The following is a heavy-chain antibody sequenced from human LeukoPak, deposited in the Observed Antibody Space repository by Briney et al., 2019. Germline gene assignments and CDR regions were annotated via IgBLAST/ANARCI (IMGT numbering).Heavy chain of an antibody. Sequence: QTGGSLRLSCAASGFTFSSYAMSWVRQAPGKGLEWVSAISGSGGSTYYADSVKGRFTISRDNSKNTLYLQMNSLRAEDTAVYYCTRRSSAAGRQYFDYWGQGTLVTVSS. CDR3: TRRSSAAGRQYFDY. V-gene: IGHV3-23*01. CDR1: GFTFSSYA. J-gene: IGHJ4*02. D-gene: IGHD6-13*01. CDR2: ISGSGGST.